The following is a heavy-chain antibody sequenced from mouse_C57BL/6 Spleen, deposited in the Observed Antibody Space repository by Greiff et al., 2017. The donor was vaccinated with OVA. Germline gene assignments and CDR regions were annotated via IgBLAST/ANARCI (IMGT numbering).Heavy chain of an antibody. CDR1: GYTFTSYW. CDR2: IDPSDSYP. V-gene: IGHV1-50*01. J-gene: IGHJ4*01. D-gene: IGHD1-1*01. CDR3: ARKDYYGSSYYAMDY. Sequence: QVQLQQPGAELVKPGASVKLSCKASGYTFTSYWMQWVKQRPGQGLAWIGEIDPSDSYPNYNQKFKGKATLTVDTSSGTAYMQLSSLTSEDSAVYYCARKDYYGSSYYAMDYWGQGTSVTVSS.